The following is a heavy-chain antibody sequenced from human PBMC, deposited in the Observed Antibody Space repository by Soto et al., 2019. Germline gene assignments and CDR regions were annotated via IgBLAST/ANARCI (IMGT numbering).Heavy chain of an antibody. J-gene: IGHJ6*03. Sequence: PSETLSLTCTVSGGSISSYYWSWIRQPPGKGLEWIGYIYYSGSTNYNPSLKSRVTISVDTSKNQFSLKLSSVTAADTAVYYCARRAAQAYYYYKDVWGKGTTVTVSS. D-gene: IGHD6-6*01. CDR1: GGSISSYY. CDR3: ARRAAQAYYYYKDV. V-gene: IGHV4-59*01. CDR2: IYYSGST.